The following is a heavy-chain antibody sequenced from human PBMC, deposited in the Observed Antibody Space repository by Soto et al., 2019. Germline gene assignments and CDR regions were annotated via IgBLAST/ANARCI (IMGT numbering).Heavy chain of an antibody. CDR2: SRYSGST. V-gene: IGHV4-39*01. J-gene: IGHJ4*02. CDR3: ARVFDY. Sequence: QLQLQESGPGLVKPSETLSLTCAVSGDSFSSSFYYWGWIRQPPGKGLEWIGSSRYSGSTYYNPSLKSRVTISVDTSKNQFSLKLNSVTAADTAVYYCARVFDYWGQGIVVTVSS. CDR1: GDSFSSSFYY.